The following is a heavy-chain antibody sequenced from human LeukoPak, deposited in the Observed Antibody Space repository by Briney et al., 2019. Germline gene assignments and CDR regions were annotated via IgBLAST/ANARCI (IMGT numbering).Heavy chain of an antibody. CDR1: GFTFSSFA. CDR2: LSGSGGST. D-gene: IGHD2-2*02. Sequence: GGSLRLSCAASGFTFSSFAMSWVRQAPGKGLEWVSILSGSGGSTNFADSVKGRFTISRDNAKNTLYLQMNSLRVEDTAMYYCARGPDYTSSPYPYWGQGTLVTVSS. CDR3: ARGPDYTSSPYPY. V-gene: IGHV3-23*01. J-gene: IGHJ4*02.